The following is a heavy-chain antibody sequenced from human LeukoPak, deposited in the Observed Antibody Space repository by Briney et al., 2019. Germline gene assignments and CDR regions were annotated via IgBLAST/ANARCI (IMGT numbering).Heavy chain of an antibody. D-gene: IGHD2-8*02. J-gene: IGHJ4*02. CDR2: ISGSGGST. CDR3: AKTPLPSLLVYYFDY. Sequence: GGSLRLSCAASGFTFSSYAMSWVRQAPGKGLEWVSAISGSGGSTYYADSVKGRFTISRDNSKSTLYLQTNSLRGEDTAVYYCAKTPLPSLLVYYFDYWGQGTLVTVSS. CDR1: GFTFSSYA. V-gene: IGHV3-23*01.